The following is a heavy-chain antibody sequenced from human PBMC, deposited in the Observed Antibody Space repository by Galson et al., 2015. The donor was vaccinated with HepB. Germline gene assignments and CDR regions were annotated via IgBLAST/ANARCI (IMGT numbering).Heavy chain of an antibody. Sequence: SVKVSRKASGYNLTNYHFHWVRPAPGQGPEWMGKIFAGGGSTRYAERFQGRVTLTRDSSTSTIYMEVSSLRSDDTAVYYGARETPDTYYFNYWGQGTLVTVSS. CDR2: IFAGGGST. CDR1: GYNLTNYH. J-gene: IGHJ4*02. D-gene: IGHD2-15*01. V-gene: IGHV1-46*01. CDR3: ARETPDTYYFNY.